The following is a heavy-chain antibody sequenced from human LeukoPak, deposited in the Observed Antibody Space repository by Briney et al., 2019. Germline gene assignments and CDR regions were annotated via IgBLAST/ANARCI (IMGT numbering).Heavy chain of an antibody. CDR2: ISGSGGST. D-gene: IGHD3-3*01. CDR3: AKVDYDFWSGYYPLDY. CDR1: GFTFRTYN. Sequence: PGGSLRLSCAASGFTFRTYNMNWVRQAPGKGLEWVSAISGSGGSTYYADSVKGRFTISRDNSKNTLYLQMNSLRAEDTAVYYCAKVDYDFWSGYYPLDYWGQGTLVTVSS. J-gene: IGHJ4*02. V-gene: IGHV3-23*01.